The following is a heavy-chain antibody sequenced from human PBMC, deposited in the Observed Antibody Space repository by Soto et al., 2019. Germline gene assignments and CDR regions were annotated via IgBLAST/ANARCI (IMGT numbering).Heavy chain of an antibody. V-gene: IGHV3-33*01. CDR1: GFTFSGYA. D-gene: IGHD5-18*01. J-gene: IGHJ4*02. CDR3: GGAGENSYGKQIFAC. Sequence: GGSLRLSCAVAGFTFSGYAMHRVRQAPGKGLEWVAVIWYDGNNKYYADSVKGRFTISRDNSKNTLFLQMNSLRAEDTDVYYFGGAGENSYGKQIFACWGKGTLVPVSS. CDR2: IWYDGNNK.